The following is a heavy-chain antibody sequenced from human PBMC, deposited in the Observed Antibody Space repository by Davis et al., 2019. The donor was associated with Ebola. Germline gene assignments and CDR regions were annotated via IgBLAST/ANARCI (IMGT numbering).Heavy chain of an antibody. CDR1: GGSITSYY. D-gene: IGHD3-10*01. J-gene: IGHJ3*01. CDR3: ASRPITLVRDGAFDV. V-gene: IGHV4-59*08. Sequence: SETLSLTCTVSGGSITSYYWSWIRQPPGKGLEWIGYIYYRGSTNYNPSIKSRVTISADTSKNQFSLKLSSVTAADTAVYYCASRPITLVRDGAFDVWGQGTMVSVSS. CDR2: IYYRGST.